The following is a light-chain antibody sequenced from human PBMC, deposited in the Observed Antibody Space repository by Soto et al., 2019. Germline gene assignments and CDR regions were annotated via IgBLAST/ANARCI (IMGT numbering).Light chain of an antibody. CDR3: QQYHDWHRT. Sequence: EIVMTQSPATLSVSPGDRATISCRASQSISSNLAWYQQKPGQGPRLLIYHISTRTTGTPATFSGSASGTEFTLTISSPQSDDSAVYFCQQYHDWHRTFGQGTRV. J-gene: IGKJ1*01. CDR1: QSISSN. V-gene: IGKV3D-15*01. CDR2: HIS.